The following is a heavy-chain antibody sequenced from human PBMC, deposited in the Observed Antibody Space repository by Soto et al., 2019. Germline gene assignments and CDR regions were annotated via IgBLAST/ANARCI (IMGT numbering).Heavy chain of an antibody. Sequence: ASVKVSCKASSYIFPSYGINWVRQAPGQGLEWMGWISPYNGNTNYAQKLQGRVAMTTDTSTSTAYMELRSLRSDDTAVYYCAREGSSVDHPNWGQETLLTVSS. V-gene: IGHV1-18*01. CDR1: SYIFPSYG. D-gene: IGHD3-16*02. J-gene: IGHJ4*02. CDR3: AREGSSVDHPN. CDR2: ISPYNGNT.